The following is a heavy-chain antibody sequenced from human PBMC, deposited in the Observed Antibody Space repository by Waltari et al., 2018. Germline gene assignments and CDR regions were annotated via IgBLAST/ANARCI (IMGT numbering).Heavy chain of an antibody. J-gene: IGHJ4*02. D-gene: IGHD5-12*01. CDR1: GYSISSGYY. CDR3: AKYSGYDFGY. CDR2: IYHSGST. V-gene: IGHV4-38-2*02. Sequence: QVQLQESGPGLVKPSETLSLTCTVSGYSISSGYYWGWIRQPPGKGLEWIGSIYHSGSTYYNPSLKSRVTISVDTSKNQFSLKLSSMTAADTAVYYCAKYSGYDFGYWGQGTLVTVSS.